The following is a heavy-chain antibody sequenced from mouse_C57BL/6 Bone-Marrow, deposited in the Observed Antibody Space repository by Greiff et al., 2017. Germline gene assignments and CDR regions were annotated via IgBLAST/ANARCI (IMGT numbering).Heavy chain of an antibody. J-gene: IGHJ3*01. Sequence: EVKLVESGGGLVQPGESLKLSCESNEYEFPSHDMSWVRKTPEKRLALVAAINSDGGSTYYPDTMARRFIISRDNTKKTLYLQMSSLRSEDTALYYCARHQGYGSSYGFAYWGQGTLVTVSA. CDR1: EYEFPSHD. CDR3: ARHQGYGSSYGFAY. D-gene: IGHD1-1*01. V-gene: IGHV5-2*01. CDR2: INSDGGST.